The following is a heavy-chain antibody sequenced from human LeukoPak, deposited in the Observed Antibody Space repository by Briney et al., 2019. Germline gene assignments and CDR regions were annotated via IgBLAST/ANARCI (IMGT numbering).Heavy chain of an antibody. V-gene: IGHV1-2*02. CDR2: ISPYSSGT. D-gene: IGHD2-15*01. J-gene: IGHJ4*02. CDR1: GFTFTGYY. Sequence: ASVKVSCKSSGFTFTGYYIHWVRQAPGQGLEWMGYISPYSSGTSSAQKFQGRVTMTMDTSMRTAYMELSRLTSDDTAVYYCAREGNELLSKDFDYWGQGTLVTVSS. CDR3: AREGNELLSKDFDY.